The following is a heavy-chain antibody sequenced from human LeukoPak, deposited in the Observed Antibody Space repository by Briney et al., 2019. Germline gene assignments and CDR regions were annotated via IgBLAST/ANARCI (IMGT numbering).Heavy chain of an antibody. Sequence: GGFLRLSCAASGFTFSDYWMSWVRQAPGKGLEWVANIKADGSEKHYVDSVKGRFTISRDNAKNSLYLQMNSLRAEDTAVYYCATNWNYRFDYWGQGTLVTVSS. CDR1: GFTFSDYW. J-gene: IGHJ4*02. CDR3: ATNWNYRFDY. D-gene: IGHD1-7*01. CDR2: IKADGSEK. V-gene: IGHV3-7*01.